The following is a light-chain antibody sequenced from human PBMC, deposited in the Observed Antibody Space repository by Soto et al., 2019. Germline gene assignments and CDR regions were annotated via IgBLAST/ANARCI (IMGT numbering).Light chain of an antibody. CDR3: SSYTSSSPWV. CDR1: SSDVGGYNY. Sequence: QSALTQPASVSGSPGQSITISCTGTSSDVGGYNYVSWYQQHPGKAPKLMIYDVSNRPSGVSNRFSGSKSGNTASLTISGLQAEDEADYYCSSYTSSSPWVFGGETKLTVL. V-gene: IGLV2-14*01. CDR2: DVS. J-gene: IGLJ3*02.